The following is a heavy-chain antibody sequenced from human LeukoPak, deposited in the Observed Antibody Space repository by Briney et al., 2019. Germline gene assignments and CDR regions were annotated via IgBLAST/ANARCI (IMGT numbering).Heavy chain of an antibody. CDR1: GLSSSSFA. CDR3: AKASWVSSTDAVR. Sequence: PGGSLRLSCAVPGLSSSSFAMSWVRQGPARGLEWVSCIRGNGETFYAVSVKGRFTLSSDSSRSTVYFQLNNLRVEDTAIYYCAKASWVSSTDAVRWGQGTLVTVSS. V-gene: IGHV3-23*01. CDR2: IRGNGET. J-gene: IGHJ4*02. D-gene: IGHD3-16*01.